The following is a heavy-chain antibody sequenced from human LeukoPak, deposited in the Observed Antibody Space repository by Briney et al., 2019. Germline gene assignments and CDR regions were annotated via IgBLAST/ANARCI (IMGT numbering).Heavy chain of an antibody. CDR1: GGSISYYY. CDR2: VYYSGTT. V-gene: IGHV4-59*01. J-gene: IGHJ3*02. CDR3: ARDLVTVTKGFDI. Sequence: PSETLSLTCTVSGGSISYYYWSWIRQSPGKGLEWIGYVYYSGTTNYNPSLKSRVTISVDTSKNQFSLQLSSVTAADTAVYYCARDLVTVTKGFDIWGQGTMVSVSS. D-gene: IGHD4-11*01.